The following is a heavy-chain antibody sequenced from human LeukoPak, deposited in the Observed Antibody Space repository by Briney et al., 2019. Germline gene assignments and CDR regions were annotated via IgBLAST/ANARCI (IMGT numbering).Heavy chain of an antibody. J-gene: IGHJ4*02. CDR3: ARHANYYDSSGLFDY. CDR2: IYYSGST. CDR1: GGSISSSSYY. Sequence: SETLSLTCTVSGGSISSSSYYWGWIRQPPGKGLEWIGSIYYSGSTYYNPSHKSRVTISVDTSKNQFSLKLSSVTAADTAVYYCARHANYYDSSGLFDYWGQGTLVTVSS. V-gene: IGHV4-39*01. D-gene: IGHD3-22*01.